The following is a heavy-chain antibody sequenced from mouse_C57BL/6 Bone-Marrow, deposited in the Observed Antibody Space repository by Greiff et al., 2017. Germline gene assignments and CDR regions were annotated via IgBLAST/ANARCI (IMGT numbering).Heavy chain of an antibody. J-gene: IGHJ1*01. V-gene: IGHV1-26*01. Sequence: VQLKQSGPELVKPGASVKISCKASGYTFTDYYMNWVKQSHGKSLEWIGDINPNNGGTSYNQKFKGKATLTVDKSSSTAYMELRRLTSEDAAVYDCARGGGYFDVWGAGNAVTVSA. CDR2: INPNNGGT. CDR3: ARGGGYFDV. CDR1: GYTFTDYY.